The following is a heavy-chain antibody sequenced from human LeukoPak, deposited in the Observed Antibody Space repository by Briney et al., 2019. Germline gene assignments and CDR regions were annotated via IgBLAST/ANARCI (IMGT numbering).Heavy chain of an antibody. CDR1: GGSFSGYY. D-gene: IGHD6-13*01. V-gene: IGHV4-34*01. J-gene: IGHJ6*03. CDR3: ARGRVAAAGNYYYYMDV. Sequence: PSETLSLTCAVYGGSFSGYYWSLIRQPPGKGLEWIGEINHSGSTNYNPSLKSRVTISVDTSKNQFSLKLSSVTAADTAVYYCARGRVAAAGNYYYYMDVWGKGTTVTVSS. CDR2: INHSGST.